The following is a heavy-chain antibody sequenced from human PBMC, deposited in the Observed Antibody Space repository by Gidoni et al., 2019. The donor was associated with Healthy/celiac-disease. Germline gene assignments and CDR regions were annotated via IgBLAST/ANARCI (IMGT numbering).Heavy chain of an antibody. V-gene: IGHV4-34*01. CDR1: GGSFSGYY. D-gene: IGHD2-2*01. J-gene: IGHJ5*02. CDR2: INHSGST. Sequence: QVQLQQWGAGLLKPSETLSLTCAVYGGSFSGYYWSWIRQPPGKGLEWIGEINHSGSTNYNPSLKSRVTISVDTSKNQFSLKLSSVTAADTAVYYCARGSLRGHIVLVPAARHYNWFDPWGQGTLVTVSS. CDR3: ARGSLRGHIVLVPAARHYNWFDP.